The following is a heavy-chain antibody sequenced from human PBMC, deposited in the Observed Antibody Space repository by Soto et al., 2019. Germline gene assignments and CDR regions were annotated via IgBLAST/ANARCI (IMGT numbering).Heavy chain of an antibody. J-gene: IGHJ4*02. D-gene: IGHD1-26*01. V-gene: IGHV1-69*13. CDR2: IIPIFGTA. Sequence: ASGKVCYKASGGTLSSYAISWVRQAPGQGLEWMGGIIPIFGTANYAQKFQGRVTITADESTSTAYMELSSLRSEDTAVYYCARGMGAHYFDYWGQGTLVTAPQ. CDR1: GGTLSSYA. CDR3: ARGMGAHYFDY.